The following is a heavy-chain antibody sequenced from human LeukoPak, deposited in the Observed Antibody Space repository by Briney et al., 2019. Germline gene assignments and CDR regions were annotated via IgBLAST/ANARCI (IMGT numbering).Heavy chain of an antibody. CDR3: ARHFARSGRRWFDP. Sequence: KPSETLSLTCTVSGGSISSYYWSWIRQPPGKGLEWIGYIYYSGSTDYNPSLKSRVTISVDTSKNQFSLKLSSVTAAGTAVYYCARHFARSGRRWFDPWGQGTLVTVSS. V-gene: IGHV4-59*08. J-gene: IGHJ5*02. CDR2: IYYSGST. CDR1: GGSISSYY. D-gene: IGHD3-10*01.